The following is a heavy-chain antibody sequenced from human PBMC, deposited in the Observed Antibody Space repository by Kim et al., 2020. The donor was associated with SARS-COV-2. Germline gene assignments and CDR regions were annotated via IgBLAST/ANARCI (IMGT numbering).Heavy chain of an antibody. V-gene: IGHV3-7*01. CDR1: GFTFSSYW. CDR3: AGSPGEQWLLYFDS. CDR2: IKQDGSEA. D-gene: IGHD6-19*01. Sequence: GGSLRLSCAASGFTFSSYWMTWVRQAPGKGPEWVAKIKQDGSEADYVGSVKGRFTISRDNAKNSLHLQMNSLRDEDTAVYYCAGSPGEQWLLYFDSWGRG. J-gene: IGHJ4*02.